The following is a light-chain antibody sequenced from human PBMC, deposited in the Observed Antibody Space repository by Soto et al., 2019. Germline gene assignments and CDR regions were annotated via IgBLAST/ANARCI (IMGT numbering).Light chain of an antibody. CDR1: QSVKSSY. CDR3: QQYGSSIT. J-gene: IGKJ5*01. V-gene: IGKV3-20*01. Sequence: EIVLTQSPGTLSLSPGARATLPCRASQSVKSSYLAWYKHKPGQAPRLLIYGTSSRATGIQDRFSGSGSGTDFTLTISRLEPEDFAVYYCQQYGSSITFGQGTRLEIK. CDR2: GTS.